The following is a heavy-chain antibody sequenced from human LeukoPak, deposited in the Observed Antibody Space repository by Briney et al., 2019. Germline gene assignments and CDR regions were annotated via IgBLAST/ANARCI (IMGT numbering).Heavy chain of an antibody. D-gene: IGHD3-10*01. J-gene: IGHJ3*02. CDR2: IYYSGST. V-gene: IGHV4-39*07. CDR1: GGSISSYY. Sequence: SETLSLTCTVSGGSISSYYWGWIRQPPGKGLEWIGSIYYSGSTYYNPSLKSRVTISVDTSKNQFSLKLSSVTAADTAVYYCARVLGSGGNAFDIWGQGTMVTVSS. CDR3: ARVLGSGGNAFDI.